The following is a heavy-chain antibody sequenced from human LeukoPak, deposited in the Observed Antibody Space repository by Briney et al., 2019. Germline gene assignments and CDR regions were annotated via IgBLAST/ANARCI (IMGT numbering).Heavy chain of an antibody. CDR2: INTDGTVT. CDR3: ATKQWLAPPPDS. J-gene: IGHJ4*02. Sequence: GGSLRLSCAASGFTFSKYWMLWVRQAPGKGLVSVSRINTDGTVTTYADSVKGRFTVSRDNADNTMFLQMNSVRDEDTAVYYCATKQWLAPPPDSWGQGTPVTVSS. CDR1: GFTFSKYW. D-gene: IGHD6-19*01. V-gene: IGHV3-74*01.